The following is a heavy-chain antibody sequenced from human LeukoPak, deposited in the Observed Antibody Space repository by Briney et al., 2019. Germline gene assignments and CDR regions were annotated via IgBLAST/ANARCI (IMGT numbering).Heavy chain of an antibody. V-gene: IGHV7-4-1*02. Sequence: GASVKVSCKASGYTFTSYAINWVRQAPGQGLERMGWINTNTGNPTYAQGFTGRFVFSLDTSVSTAYLQISSLKAEDTAVYYCARGVDPSRGGYWGQGTLVTVSS. D-gene: IGHD3-10*01. CDR2: INTNTGNP. CDR1: GYTFTSYA. J-gene: IGHJ4*02. CDR3: ARGVDPSRGGY.